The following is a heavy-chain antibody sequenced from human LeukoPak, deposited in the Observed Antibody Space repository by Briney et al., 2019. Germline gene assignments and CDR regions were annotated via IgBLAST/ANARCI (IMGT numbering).Heavy chain of an antibody. CDR3: ARRYYDSSGYGFDY. Sequence: PGGSLRLSCAASGFTFGSYAMSWVRQAPGKGLEWVSAITGSGGTTYYSDSVKGRFTISRDNSKNTLYLQMNSLRAEDTAVYYCARRYYDSSGYGFDYWGQGTLVTVSS. CDR1: GFTFGSYA. D-gene: IGHD3-22*01. J-gene: IGHJ4*02. CDR2: ITGSGGTT. V-gene: IGHV3-23*01.